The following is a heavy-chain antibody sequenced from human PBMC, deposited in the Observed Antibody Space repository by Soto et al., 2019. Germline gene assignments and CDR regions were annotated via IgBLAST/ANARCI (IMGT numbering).Heavy chain of an antibody. V-gene: IGHV1-58*02. CDR3: AREKDTAMVIGNYYSYGMDV. Sequence: SVKVSCKASGFTFTSSAMQWVRQARGQRLERIGWIVVGSGNTNYAQKFQERVTITTDKSTSTAYMELSSLRSEDTAVYYCAREKDTAMVIGNYYSYGMDVWGQGTTVTVSS. CDR1: GFTFTSSA. J-gene: IGHJ6*02. CDR2: IVVGSGNT. D-gene: IGHD5-18*01.